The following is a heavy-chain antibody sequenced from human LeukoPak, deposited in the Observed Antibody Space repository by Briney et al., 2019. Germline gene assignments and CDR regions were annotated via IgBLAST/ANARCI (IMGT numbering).Heavy chain of an antibody. CDR2: IYIGGST. CDR1: GFTVSSND. V-gene: IGHV3-53*01. CDR3: ARGGSYYYF. D-gene: IGHD3-10*01. Sequence: PGGSLRLSCAASGFTVSSNDMSWVRQAPGKGLEWVSIIYIGGSTYYADSVKGRFTISRDNTKNSLYLQMNSLRAEDTAVYYCARGGSYYYFWGQGTLVTVSS. J-gene: IGHJ4*02.